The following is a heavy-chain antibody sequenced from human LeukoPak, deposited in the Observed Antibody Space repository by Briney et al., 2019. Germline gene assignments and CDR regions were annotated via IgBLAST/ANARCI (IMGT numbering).Heavy chain of an antibody. Sequence: GGSLRLSCAASVFTVSSNYMSWVRQAPGKGLEWVSVIYSGGITYYADSLKGRFTISRDNSKNTLYVQMNILIAEDTAVYYCARLVDYVWGSYRRYYFDYWGQGTLVTVSS. V-gene: IGHV3-53*01. CDR2: IYSGGIT. J-gene: IGHJ4*02. CDR3: ARLVDYVWGSYRRYYFDY. CDR1: VFTVSSNY. D-gene: IGHD3-16*02.